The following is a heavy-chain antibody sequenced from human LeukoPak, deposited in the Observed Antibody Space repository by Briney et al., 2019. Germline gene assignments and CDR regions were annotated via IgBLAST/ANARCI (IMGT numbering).Heavy chain of an antibody. J-gene: IGHJ4*02. CDR1: GLTFSNYW. CDR3: ARGGSSSSWFWID. V-gene: IGHV3-7*04. CDR2: IKKDGSEK. D-gene: IGHD6-13*01. Sequence: GGSLRLSCAASGLTFSNYWMTWVRQAPGKGLEWVANIKKDGSEKYYVDSVKGRFSISRDNAKNSLYLQMNSLTVEDTAVYYCARGGSSSSWFWIDWGQVTLVIVSS.